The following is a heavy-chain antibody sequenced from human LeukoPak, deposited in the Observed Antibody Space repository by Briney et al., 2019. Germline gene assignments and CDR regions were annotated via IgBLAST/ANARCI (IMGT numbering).Heavy chain of an antibody. J-gene: IGHJ4*02. CDR1: GYTFTSYY. CDR3: ARDTASHIVVVTAIDYFDY. D-gene: IGHD2-21*02. Sequence: ASVKVSCKASGYTFTSYYMHWVRQAPGQGLEWMGIINPSGGSTSYAQKFQGRVTMTRDMPTSTVYMELSSLRSEDTAVYFCARDTASHIVVVTAIDYFDYWGQGTLVTVSS. V-gene: IGHV1-46*01. CDR2: INPSGGST.